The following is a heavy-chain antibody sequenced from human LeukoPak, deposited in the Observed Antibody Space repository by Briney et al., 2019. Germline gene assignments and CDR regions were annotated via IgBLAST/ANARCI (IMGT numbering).Heavy chain of an antibody. CDR2: ISGSGGST. CDR1: GFTFSSYA. V-gene: IGHV3-23*01. D-gene: IGHD2-2*02. Sequence: GGSLRLSCAASGFTFSSYAMSWVRQAPGKGLEWASAISGSGGSTYYADSVKGRFTISRDNSKNTLYLQMNSLRAEDTAVYYCAKDQVVVVPAAIPNWIDPWGQGTLVTVSS. CDR3: AKDQVVVVPAAIPNWIDP. J-gene: IGHJ5*02.